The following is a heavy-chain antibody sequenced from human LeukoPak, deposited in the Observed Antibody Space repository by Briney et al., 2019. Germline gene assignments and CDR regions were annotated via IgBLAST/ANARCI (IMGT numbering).Heavy chain of an antibody. D-gene: IGHD3-3*01. J-gene: IGHJ4*02. CDR3: ARDGLYYDFWSGYYSLDY. V-gene: IGHV3-23*01. CDR1: GFAFSSYA. Sequence: GGSLRLSCAASGFAFSSYAMSWVRQAPGKGLEWVSTISGSGGSTYYADSVKGRFTISRDNAKNSLYLQMNSLRAEDTAVYYCARDGLYYDFWSGYYSLDYWGQGTLVTVSS. CDR2: ISGSGGST.